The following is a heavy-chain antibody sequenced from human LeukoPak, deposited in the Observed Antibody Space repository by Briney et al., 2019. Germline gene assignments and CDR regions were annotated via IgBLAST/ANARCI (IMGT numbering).Heavy chain of an antibody. CDR3: ARAFSGSIGLDC. CDR1: GFTLNTYV. Sequence: PGGSLRLSCVASGFTLNTYVMHWVRQAPGKGLEWVALIWYDGSKAYYADSVKGRFTISRDNSKNTLYLQINSLRVEDTAMYYCARAFSGSIGLDCWGQGTLVTVSS. CDR2: IWYDGSKA. J-gene: IGHJ4*02. D-gene: IGHD1-26*01. V-gene: IGHV3-33*01.